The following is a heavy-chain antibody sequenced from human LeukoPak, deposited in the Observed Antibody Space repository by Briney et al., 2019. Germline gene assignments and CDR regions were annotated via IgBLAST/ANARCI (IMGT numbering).Heavy chain of an antibody. CDR3: ARAPDYFESSENGMDV. J-gene: IGHJ6*02. V-gene: IGHV7-4-1*02. CDR1: GNTFNNYG. D-gene: IGHD3-22*01. CDR2: ISTKTGNP. Sequence: GASVKVSCKASGNTFNNYGMNWVRQAPGQGLEWIGWISTKTGNPMYAQGFTGRFVFSLDTSVSTAYLYISSLEAEDTAVYYCARAPDYFESSENGMDVWGQGTTVIVSS.